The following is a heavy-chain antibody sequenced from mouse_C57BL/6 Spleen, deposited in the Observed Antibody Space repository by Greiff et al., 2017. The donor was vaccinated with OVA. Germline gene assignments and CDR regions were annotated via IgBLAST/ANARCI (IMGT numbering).Heavy chain of an antibody. V-gene: IGHV1-50*01. D-gene: IGHD2-3*01. CDR3: ARWRDGYPYAMDY. CDR1: GYTFTSYW. Sequence: QVQLQQPGAELVKPGASVKLSCKASGYTFTSYWMQWVKQRPGQGLEWIGEIDPSDSYTNYNQKFKGKATLTVDTSSSTAYMQLSSLTSEDSAVYYCARWRDGYPYAMDYWGQGTSVTVSS. CDR2: IDPSDSYT. J-gene: IGHJ4*01.